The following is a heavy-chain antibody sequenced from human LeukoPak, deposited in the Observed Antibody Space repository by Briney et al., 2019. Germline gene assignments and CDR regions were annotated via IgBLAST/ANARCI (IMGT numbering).Heavy chain of an antibody. CDR1: GGSFSGYY. V-gene: IGHV4-34*01. CDR3: ARGEVLWFGETLNAFDI. CDR2: INHSGST. Sequence: SETLSLTCAVYGGSFSGYYWSWIRQPPGKGLEWIGEINHSGSTNYNPSLKSRVTISVDTSKNQFSLKLSSVTAADTAVYYCARGEVLWFGETLNAFDIWGQGTMVTVSS. J-gene: IGHJ3*02. D-gene: IGHD3-10*01.